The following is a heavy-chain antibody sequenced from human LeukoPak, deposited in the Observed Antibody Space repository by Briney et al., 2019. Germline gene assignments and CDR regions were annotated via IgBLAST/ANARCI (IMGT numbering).Heavy chain of an antibody. CDR3: ARGSSYGLDV. CDR2: IIYSGST. D-gene: IGHD6-19*01. V-gene: IGHV4-59*01. CDR1: GGSTSSFF. J-gene: IGHJ6*02. Sequence: SETLSLTCTVSGGSTSSFFWSWIRQPPGKGLEWIGYIIYSGSTNYNPSLKSRVTISVDTSKNQFSLNLSSVTAADTAMYYCARGSSYGLDVWGQGTTVTVSS.